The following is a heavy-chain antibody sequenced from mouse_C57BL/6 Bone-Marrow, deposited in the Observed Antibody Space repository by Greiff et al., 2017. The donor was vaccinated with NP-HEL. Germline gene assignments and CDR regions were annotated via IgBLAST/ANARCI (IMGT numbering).Heavy chain of an antibody. CDR2: IRYDGGN. CDR1: GYSITSCYY. V-gene: IGHV3-6*01. CDR3: AREEVYDYNAMDY. D-gene: IGHD2-3*01. Sequence: EVKLLESGPGLVKPSQSLSLTCSVTGYSITSCYYWNLIRQLPGNKLEWMVDIRYDGGNNYNPSLKNRISFTRDTSENTFLLKLTSVTTEDTDTYNCAREEVYDYNAMDYWGQEASVTVST. J-gene: IGHJ4*01.